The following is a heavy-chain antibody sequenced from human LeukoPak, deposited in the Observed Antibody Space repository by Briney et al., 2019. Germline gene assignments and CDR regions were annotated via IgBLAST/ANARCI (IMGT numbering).Heavy chain of an antibody. D-gene: IGHD1-1*01. CDR3: ATGWFSGTNPYSRARQLDY. CDR1: VYTFTSYD. CDR2: MNPNSGNT. V-gene: IGHV1-8*01. J-gene: IGHJ4*02. Sequence: ASVKVSRKASVYTFTSYDINWVRQATGQGFEWMRWMNPNSGNTGYAQKFQGRVTMTTDTSISTAYMELSGLRSEDTAVYYCATGWFSGTNPYSRARQLDYWGQGSLVTVSS.